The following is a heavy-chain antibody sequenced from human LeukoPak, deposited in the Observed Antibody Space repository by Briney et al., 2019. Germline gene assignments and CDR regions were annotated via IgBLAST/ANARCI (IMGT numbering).Heavy chain of an antibody. J-gene: IGHJ4*02. V-gene: IGHV1-69*04. Sequence: SVKVSCKASGGTFSSYAISWVRQAPGQGLEWVGRIIPILGIANYAQKFQGRVTITADKSTSTAYMELSSLRSEDTAVYYCARGGQEYYYGSGSYYMVYWGQGTLVTVSS. CDR2: IIPILGIA. CDR3: ARGGQEYYYGSGSYYMVY. D-gene: IGHD3-10*01. CDR1: GGTFSSYA.